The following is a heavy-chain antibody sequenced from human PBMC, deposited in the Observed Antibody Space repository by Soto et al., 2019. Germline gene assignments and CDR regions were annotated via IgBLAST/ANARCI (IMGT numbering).Heavy chain of an antibody. CDR2: TYYRSKWYN. Sequence: KQSQTLSLTCAISGDSVSSNSAAWNWIRQSPSRGLEWLGRTYYRSKWYNDYAVSVKSRITINPDTSKNQFSLQLNSVTPEDTAVYYCARIFYGSWSIPDAFDIWGQGTMVTVSS. CDR3: ARIFYGSWSIPDAFDI. D-gene: IGHD6-6*01. V-gene: IGHV6-1*01. CDR1: GDSVSSNSAA. J-gene: IGHJ3*02.